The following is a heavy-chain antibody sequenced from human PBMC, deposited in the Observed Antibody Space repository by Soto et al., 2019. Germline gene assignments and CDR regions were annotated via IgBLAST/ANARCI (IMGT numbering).Heavy chain of an antibody. D-gene: IGHD3-22*01. CDR1: GYTFTSYE. J-gene: IGHJ1*01. V-gene: IGHV1-8*01. CDR2: MNPNSGNT. CDR3: ARGLRDSSGKEYFQH. Sequence: QVQLVQSGAEVKKPGASVKVSCKASGYTFTSYEINWVRQATGQGLEWMGWMNPNSGNTGYAQRFQGRVSMTRNTSISTAYMELSSLRSEDTAVYYCARGLRDSSGKEYFQHWGQGTLVTVSS.